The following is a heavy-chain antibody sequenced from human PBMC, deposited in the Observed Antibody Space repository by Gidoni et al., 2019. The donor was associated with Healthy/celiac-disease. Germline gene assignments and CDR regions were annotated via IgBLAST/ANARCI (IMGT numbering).Heavy chain of an antibody. CDR1: GGSISGSINYY. D-gene: IGHD2-15*01. CDR2: IYYSGTT. J-gene: IGHJ4*02. CDR3: AREGSYSSGFFDY. Sequence: QLHLQESGPGLVKPSETLSLTCTVSGGSISGSINYYWGWIRQPLGKGLEWIGSIYYSGTTYYSPSLKIRVTILVDTSKNQFSLKVNSVTAADTAVYYCAREGSYSSGFFDYWGQGTLVTVSS. V-gene: IGHV4-39*07.